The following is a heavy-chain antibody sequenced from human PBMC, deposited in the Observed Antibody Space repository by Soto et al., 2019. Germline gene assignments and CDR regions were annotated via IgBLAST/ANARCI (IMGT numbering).Heavy chain of an antibody. V-gene: IGHV3-30-3*01. CDR1: GFTFSSYA. CDR2: ISYDGSNK. CDR3: ASAGWFGGPFDY. J-gene: IGHJ4*02. Sequence: PGGSLRLSCAASGFTFSSYAMHWVRQAPGKGLEWGAVISYDGSNKYYADSVKGRFTISRDNSKNTLYRQMNSLRAEDTAVYYCASAGWFGGPFDYWGQGTLVTVSS. D-gene: IGHD3-10*01.